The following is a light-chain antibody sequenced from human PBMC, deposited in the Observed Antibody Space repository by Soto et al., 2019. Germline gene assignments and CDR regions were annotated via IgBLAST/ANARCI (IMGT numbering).Light chain of an antibody. CDR1: QSVSRN. V-gene: IGKV3-15*01. CDR2: GXS. Sequence: EIVLTQSPGTLSLSPEERATLSCRAIQSVSRNYLAWYQQKPGQAPRLXIDGXSTRATGIPARLSGSGSGTEFTLTISSLQSEDFAVYYCQQYKNWTSTFGQGTRLEIK. CDR3: QQYKNWTST. J-gene: IGKJ5*01.